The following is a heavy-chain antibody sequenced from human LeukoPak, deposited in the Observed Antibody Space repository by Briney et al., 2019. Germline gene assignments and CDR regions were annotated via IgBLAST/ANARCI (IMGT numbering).Heavy chain of an antibody. J-gene: IGHJ4*02. V-gene: IGHV3-30*02. CDR3: AKAKLRINMIYDY. Sequence: GGSLRLSCAASGFTFSSYGMHWVRQAPGKGLEWVAFIRYDGSNKYYADSVKGRFTISRDNSKNTLYLQMNSLRAEDTAVYYCAKAKLRINMIYDYWGQGTLVTGSS. CDR2: IRYDGSNK. D-gene: IGHD3-22*01. CDR1: GFTFSSYG.